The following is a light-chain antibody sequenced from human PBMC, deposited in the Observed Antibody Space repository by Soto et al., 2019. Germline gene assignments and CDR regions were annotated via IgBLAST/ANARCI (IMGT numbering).Light chain of an antibody. Sequence: ESVLTQSPGTLSLSPGERATLSCRASQTVSSSYLAWYQQKAGQAPRLLIYGASSRATGIPDRFSGSGSGTDFTLTINRLEPEDFAVYYCQQYGSSFGPGTKVAIK. CDR3: QQYGSS. V-gene: IGKV3-20*01. CDR2: GAS. CDR1: QTVSSSY. J-gene: IGKJ3*01.